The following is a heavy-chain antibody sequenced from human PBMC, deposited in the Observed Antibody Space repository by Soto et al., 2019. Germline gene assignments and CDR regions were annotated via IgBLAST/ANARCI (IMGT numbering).Heavy chain of an antibody. D-gene: IGHD1-26*01. V-gene: IGHV4-28*01. CDR3: ARREIQGPIDY. CDR2: IYYSGTT. Sequence: QVQLQESGPGLVKPSDTLSLTCAVSGYAISSRNWWGWIRQPPGKGLEWIGYIYYSGTTYYNPSLNSRVTQSVDTSKNQFSLKLTSVTAVDTAVYYCARREIQGPIDYCGQGTLVTVSS. J-gene: IGHJ4*02. CDR1: GYAISSRNW.